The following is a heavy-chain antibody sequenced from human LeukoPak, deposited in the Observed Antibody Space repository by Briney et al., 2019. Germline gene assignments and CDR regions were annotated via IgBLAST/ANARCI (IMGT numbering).Heavy chain of an antibody. Sequence: GGSLRLLRAISGFPYSSYSVSWVRQAPGKGPEWVSAVRGSPPDTYYADSVEGRFTISRDNSKNILYLQTNSLRAEDTAIYYCAKTSRSSNTYDSPFDYWGQGALVTVSS. J-gene: IGHJ4*02. V-gene: IGHV3-23*01. D-gene: IGHD5-12*01. CDR2: VRGSPPDT. CDR3: AKTSRSSNTYDSPFDY. CDR1: GFPYSSYS.